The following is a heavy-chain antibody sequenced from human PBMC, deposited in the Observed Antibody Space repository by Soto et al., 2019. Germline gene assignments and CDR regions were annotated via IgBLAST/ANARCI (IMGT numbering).Heavy chain of an antibody. Sequence: SQTLSVTCAISEASVPSNTAAFNWVSSSPSRGLEWLGRTYYRSNWRHDYAVSVKSRVTVNPDTSKNHFSLQLNSVTPDDTAVYYCARGVAGTGFDLWGQGTLVTVSS. J-gene: IGHJ4*02. CDR1: EASVPSNTAA. V-gene: IGHV6-1*01. CDR3: ARGVAGTGFDL. CDR2: TYYRSNWRH. D-gene: IGHD6-19*01.